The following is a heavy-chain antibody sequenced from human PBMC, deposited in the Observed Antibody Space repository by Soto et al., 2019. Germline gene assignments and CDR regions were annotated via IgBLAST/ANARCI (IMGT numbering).Heavy chain of an antibody. J-gene: IGHJ3*02. CDR1: GYTFTSYG. D-gene: IGHD3-3*01. CDR3: ARDVLDGANDAFDI. Sequence: ASVKVSCKASGYTFTSYGISWVRQAPGQGLEWMGWISAYNGNTNYAQKLQGGVTMTTDTSTSTAYMELRSLRSDDTSVYYCARDVLDGANDAFDIWGQGTMVTVSS. CDR2: ISAYNGNT. V-gene: IGHV1-18*01.